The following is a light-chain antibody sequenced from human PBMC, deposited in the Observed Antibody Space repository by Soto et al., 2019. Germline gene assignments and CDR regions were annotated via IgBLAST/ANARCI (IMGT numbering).Light chain of an antibody. CDR1: SSNIGNNY. CDR3: GTWDSSLSAVV. Sequence: QSVLTQPPSVSAAPGQKVTISCSGSSSNIGNNYVSWYQQLPGTAPKLLIYDNNKRPSGIPDRVSGYKSGTSATLGITGLQTGDEADYYCGTWDSSLSAVVFGGGTKLTVL. V-gene: IGLV1-51*01. CDR2: DNN. J-gene: IGLJ2*01.